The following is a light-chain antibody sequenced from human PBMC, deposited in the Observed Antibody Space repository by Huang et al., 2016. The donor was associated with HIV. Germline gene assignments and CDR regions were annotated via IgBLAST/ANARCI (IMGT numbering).Light chain of an antibody. CDR1: QSVGGN. Sequence: IVMTQTPATLPVSPGGRATLSCRASQSVGGNMAWYLQKPGQAPRLIIYGSTTRAAGVPARVSGSGSGTDVTLTSYNLQSEDFAVYYCQQYNNWHLTFGGGTTV. CDR2: GST. CDR3: QQYNNWHLT. J-gene: IGKJ4*01. V-gene: IGKV3-15*01.